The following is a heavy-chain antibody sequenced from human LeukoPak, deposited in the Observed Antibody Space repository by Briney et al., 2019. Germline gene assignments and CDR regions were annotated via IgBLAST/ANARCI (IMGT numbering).Heavy chain of an antibody. D-gene: IGHD2-15*01. J-gene: IGHJ4*02. CDR1: GGSISSYY. CDR2: ISYSGTT. CDR3: ARESLVVVAAARGYYFDS. Sequence: PSETLSLTCTVSGGSISSYYWTWIRQPPGKGLEWIGYISYSGTTNYNPSLKSRVTVSTDTSKNQFSLKLSSVTAADTAMYYCARESLVVVAAARGYYFDSWGQGTLVTVSS. V-gene: IGHV4-59*12.